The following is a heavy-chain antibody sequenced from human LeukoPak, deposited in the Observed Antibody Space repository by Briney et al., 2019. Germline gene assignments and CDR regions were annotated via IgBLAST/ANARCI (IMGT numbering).Heavy chain of an antibody. CDR2: IYYSGST. CDR3: ARLYGSGSYYYKTFYYYYMDV. D-gene: IGHD3-10*01. J-gene: IGHJ6*03. V-gene: IGHV4-39*07. CDR1: GGSISSSSHY. Sequence: SETLSLTCTVSGGSISSSSHYWGWIRQPPGKGLEWIGSIYYSGSTYYNPSLKSRVTISVDTSKNQFSLKLGSVTAADTAVYYCARLYGSGSYYYKTFYYYYMDVWGKGTTVTISS.